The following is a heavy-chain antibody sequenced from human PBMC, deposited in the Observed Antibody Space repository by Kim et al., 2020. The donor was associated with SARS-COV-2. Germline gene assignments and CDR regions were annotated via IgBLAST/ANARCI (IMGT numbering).Heavy chain of an antibody. CDR2: INTSDGIT. CDR3: TKYSGRNPFDY. Sequence: ASVKVSCKASGYTFTSYFMHWVQQAPGQGLEWMGIINTSDGITNYAQKFQGRVTMTRDTSTSTVYMELSSLRSEDTAVYYCTKYSGRNPFDYWGQGTLVTVSS. V-gene: IGHV1-46*01. J-gene: IGHJ4*02. CDR1: GYTFTSYF. D-gene: IGHD1-26*01.